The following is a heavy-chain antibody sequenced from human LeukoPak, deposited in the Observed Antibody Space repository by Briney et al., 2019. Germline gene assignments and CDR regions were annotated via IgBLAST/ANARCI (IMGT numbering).Heavy chain of an antibody. CDR1: GGSISSGSYY. CDR2: IYTSGST. CDR3: ARRVLRCSSTSCYQRGVGGLNNWFDP. J-gene: IGHJ5*02. Sequence: SETLSLTCTVSGGSISSGSYYWSWIRQPAGKGLEWIGRIYTSGSTKYNPSLKSRVTISIDTSKNQFSLKLSSVTAADTAVYYCARRVLRCSSTSCYQRGVGGLNNWFDPWGQGTLVTVSS. V-gene: IGHV4-61*02. D-gene: IGHD2-2*01.